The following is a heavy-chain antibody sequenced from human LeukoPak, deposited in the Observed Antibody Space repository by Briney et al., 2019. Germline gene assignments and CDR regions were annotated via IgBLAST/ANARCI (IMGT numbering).Heavy chain of an antibody. V-gene: IGHV4-39*01. CDR2: IYYSGST. Sequence: PSETLSLTCTVSGGSISSSSYYWGWIRQPPGEGLEWIGSIYYSGSTYYNPSLKSRVTISVDTSKNQFSLKLSSVTAADTAVYYCATLTGAPFDYWGQGTLVTVSS. D-gene: IGHD3-10*01. J-gene: IGHJ4*02. CDR3: ATLTGAPFDY. CDR1: GGSISSSSYY.